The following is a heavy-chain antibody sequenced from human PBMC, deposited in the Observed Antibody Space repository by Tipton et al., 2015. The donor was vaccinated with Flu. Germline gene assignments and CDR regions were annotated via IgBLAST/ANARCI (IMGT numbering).Heavy chain of an antibody. V-gene: IGHV3-48*02. J-gene: IGHJ4*02. CDR1: GFTFSSYN. CDR3: ARVRPGGPPTY. Sequence: SLRLSCAASGFTFSSYNMNWVRQAPGKGLEWVSYISTDSSTIYYADSVKGRFTISRDNAKNSLYPQMNSLRDEDTAVYYCARVRPGGPPTYWGQGTLVTVSS. D-gene: IGHD3-16*01. CDR2: ISTDSSTI.